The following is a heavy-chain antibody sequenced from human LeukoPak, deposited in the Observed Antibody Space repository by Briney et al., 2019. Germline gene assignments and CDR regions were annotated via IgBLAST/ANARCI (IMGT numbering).Heavy chain of an antibody. CDR2: IYPGDSDT. Sequence: GESLKISCKGSGYSFTSYWIGWVRQMPGKGLEWMGIIYPGDSDTRYSPSFQGQVTISADKSISTAYLQWSSLKASDTAMYYCARGSRRPCGSGSYIISAFDIWGQGTMVTVSS. J-gene: IGHJ3*02. V-gene: IGHV5-51*01. CDR1: GYSFTSYW. D-gene: IGHD3-10*01. CDR3: ARGSRRPCGSGSYIISAFDI.